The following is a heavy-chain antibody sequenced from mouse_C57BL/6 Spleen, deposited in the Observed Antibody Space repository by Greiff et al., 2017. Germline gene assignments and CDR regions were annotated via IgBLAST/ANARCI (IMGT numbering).Heavy chain of an antibody. CDR3: ARALLEEDAMDY. CDR2: ISYDGSN. D-gene: IGHD2-10*01. J-gene: IGHJ4*01. V-gene: IGHV3-6*01. CDR1: GYSITSGYY. Sequence: EVKLMESGPGLVKPSQSLSLTCSVTGYSITSGYYWNWIRQFPGNKLEWMGYISYDGSNNYNPSLKNRISITRDTSKNQFFLKLNSVTTEDTATYYCARALLEEDAMDYWGQGTSVTVSS.